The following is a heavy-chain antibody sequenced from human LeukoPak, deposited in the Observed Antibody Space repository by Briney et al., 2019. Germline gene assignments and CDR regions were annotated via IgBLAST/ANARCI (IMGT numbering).Heavy chain of an antibody. V-gene: IGHV3-30*18. CDR2: ISYDGSNK. D-gene: IGHD6-13*01. Sequence: PGGSLRLSCAASGFTFSSYGMHWVRQAPGKGLEWVAVISYDGSNKYYADSVKGRFTISRDNSKNTLYLQMNSLRAEDTAVYYCAKDSAAAYDYWGQGTLVTVSS. J-gene: IGHJ4*02. CDR3: AKDSAAAYDY. CDR1: GFTFSSYG.